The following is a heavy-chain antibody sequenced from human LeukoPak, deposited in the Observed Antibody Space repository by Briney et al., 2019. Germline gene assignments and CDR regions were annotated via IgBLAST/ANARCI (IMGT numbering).Heavy chain of an antibody. CDR3: ARDYYYGSGSFDY. J-gene: IGHJ4*02. Sequence: GGSLRLSCAGSGFTFSNYWMSWVRRAPGKGLEWVANIKQDGSEKYYMDSLTGRFTVSRDNARNSLYLQINSLRAGDTAVYYCARDYYYGSGSFDYWGQGTLVTVSS. CDR1: GFTFSNYW. D-gene: IGHD3-10*01. CDR2: IKQDGSEK. V-gene: IGHV3-7*01.